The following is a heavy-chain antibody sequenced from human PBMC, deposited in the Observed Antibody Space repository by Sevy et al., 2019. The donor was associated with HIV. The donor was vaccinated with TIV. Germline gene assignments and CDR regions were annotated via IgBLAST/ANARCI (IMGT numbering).Heavy chain of an antibody. CDR3: TRDKGAQSIFDY. J-gene: IGHJ4*02. CDR2: LKSKAYGGTL. CDR1: GFTFGDYA. V-gene: IGHV3-49*04. Sequence: GGSLRLSCTTSGFTFGDYAMSWVRQAPGKGLEWVAFLKSKAYGGTLDYAASVKGRFTISRDDSKSIAHLQMNDLKTEDTAIYYCTRDKGAQSIFDYWGQGALVTVSS. D-gene: IGHD1-26*01.